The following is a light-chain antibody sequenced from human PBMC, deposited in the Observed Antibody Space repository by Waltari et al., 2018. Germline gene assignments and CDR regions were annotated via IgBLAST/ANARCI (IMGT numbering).Light chain of an antibody. CDR2: GAS. CDR1: QSVSRSY. CDR3: QQYVTSPLA. V-gene: IGKV3-20*01. Sequence: EIVLTQSPGTLSLSPGERATLPCRASQSVSRSYLAWYQQKPGQAPRLLIYGASSRATGIPDRFSGSGSGTDFTLTISRLEPEDFAVYYCQQYVTSPLAFGQGTRLEIK. J-gene: IGKJ5*01.